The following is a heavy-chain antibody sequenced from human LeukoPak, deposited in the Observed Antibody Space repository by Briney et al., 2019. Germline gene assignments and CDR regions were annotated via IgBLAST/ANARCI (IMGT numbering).Heavy chain of an antibody. Sequence: PSETLSLTCAVSGGSISSSNWWSWVRPPPGKGLEWIGEIYHSGSTNYNPSLKSRVTISVDTSENQFSLKLSSVTAADTAVYYCARHRGSLFVNAFDIWGQGTMVTVSS. CDR3: ARHRGSLFVNAFDI. V-gene: IGHV4-4*02. CDR1: GGSISSSNW. J-gene: IGHJ3*02. D-gene: IGHD3-16*01. CDR2: IYHSGST.